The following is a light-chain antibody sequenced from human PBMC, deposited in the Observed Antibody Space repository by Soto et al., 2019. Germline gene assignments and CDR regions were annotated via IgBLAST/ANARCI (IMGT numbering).Light chain of an antibody. Sequence: EIVMTQSPATLSVSPGERATLSCRASQSVSSNLAWYQQKPGQAPRLLIYVASTRATGIPARFSGSGSGTDFTLNISSLQSEDFAVYYCQQYNNWWTFGQGIKVEIK. CDR1: QSVSSN. J-gene: IGKJ1*01. CDR2: VAS. V-gene: IGKV3-15*01. CDR3: QQYNNWWT.